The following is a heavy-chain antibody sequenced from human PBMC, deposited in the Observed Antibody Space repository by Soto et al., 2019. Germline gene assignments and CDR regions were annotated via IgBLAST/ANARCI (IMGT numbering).Heavy chain of an antibody. J-gene: IGHJ3*02. V-gene: IGHV3-7*01. CDR1: GFTFSAYW. CDR2: IKQDGSEI. CDR3: ARFERFLEWDSDAFDI. D-gene: IGHD3-3*01. Sequence: GGSLRLSCAASGFTFSAYWMTWVRQAPGKGLEWVATIKQDGSEIDYVDSVKGRFTISRDNAKNSLYLQMNSLRAEDTAVYYCARFERFLEWDSDAFDIWGQGTMVTVSS.